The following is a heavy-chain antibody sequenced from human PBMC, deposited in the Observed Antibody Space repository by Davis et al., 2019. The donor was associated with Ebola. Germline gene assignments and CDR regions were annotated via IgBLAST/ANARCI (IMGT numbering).Heavy chain of an antibody. V-gene: IGHV3-30*18. D-gene: IGHD4-11*01. Sequence: PGGSLRLSCAASLFPFPSYGMHWVRQAPGKGLEWVAVISYDGSNKYYADSVKGRFTISRDNSKNTLYLQMNSLRAEDTAVYYCAKGTTPDPWGQGTLVTVSS. J-gene: IGHJ5*02. CDR3: AKGTTPDP. CDR2: ISYDGSNK. CDR1: LFPFPSYG.